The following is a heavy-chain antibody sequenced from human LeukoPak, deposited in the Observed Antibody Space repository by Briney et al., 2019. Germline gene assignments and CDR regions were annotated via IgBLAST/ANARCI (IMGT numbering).Heavy chain of an antibody. CDR1: GYTFTSYG. Sequence: GASVKVSCKASGYTFTSYGISWVRQAPGQGLEWMGWISAYNGNTNYAQKLQGRVTMTTDTSTSTAYMELRSLRSDDTAVYYCARDGLLYYDFWGGYYGERNAFDIWGQGTMVTVSS. V-gene: IGHV1-18*01. CDR3: ARDGLLYYDFWGGYYGERNAFDI. D-gene: IGHD3-3*01. CDR2: ISAYNGNT. J-gene: IGHJ3*02.